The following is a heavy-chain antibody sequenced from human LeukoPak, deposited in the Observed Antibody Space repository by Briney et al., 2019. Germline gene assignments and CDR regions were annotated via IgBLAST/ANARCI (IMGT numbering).Heavy chain of an antibody. CDR3: AREAHFFDY. Sequence: SETLSLTCTVSGDSISSSGSYWAWIRQSPGKGLEWIGSVSYSGSTHYSLSLQTRVTVFADTSKNQFSLKLTFVTAADTAVYYCAREAHFFDYWGQGTLFTVSS. J-gene: IGHJ4*02. V-gene: IGHV4-39*02. CDR1: GDSISSSGSY. CDR2: VSYSGST.